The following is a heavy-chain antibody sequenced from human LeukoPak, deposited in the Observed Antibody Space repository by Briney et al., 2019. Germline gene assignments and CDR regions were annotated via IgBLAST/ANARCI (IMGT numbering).Heavy chain of an antibody. CDR2: VYSGGKT. CDR1: EFTVDDTY. Sequence: GGSLRLSCAASEFTVDDTYMSWVRQTPGKGLEWVSVVYSGGKTFYADSVKGRFTISRDTSKNTVYLQMNSLRAEDTAVYYCARDGEGDIVVVPAAYRLNWFDPWGQGTLVTVSS. V-gene: IGHV3-66*01. D-gene: IGHD2-2*01. CDR3: ARDGEGDIVVVPAAYRLNWFDP. J-gene: IGHJ5*02.